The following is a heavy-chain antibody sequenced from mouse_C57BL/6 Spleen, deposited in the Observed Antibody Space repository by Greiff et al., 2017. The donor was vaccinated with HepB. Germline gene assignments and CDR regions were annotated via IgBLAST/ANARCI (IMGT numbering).Heavy chain of an antibody. Sequence: QVTLKVCGPGILQSSQTLSLTCSFSGFSLSTSGMGVSWIRQPSGKGLEWLAHIYWDDDKRYNPSLKSRPTISKDTSRNQVFLKITSVDTADTATYYCARSWYYGSSGYWYFDVWGTRTTVTVSS. J-gene: IGHJ1*03. CDR2: IYWDDDK. CDR3: ARSWYYGSSGYWYFDV. V-gene: IGHV8-12*01. D-gene: IGHD1-1*01. CDR1: GFSLSTSGMG.